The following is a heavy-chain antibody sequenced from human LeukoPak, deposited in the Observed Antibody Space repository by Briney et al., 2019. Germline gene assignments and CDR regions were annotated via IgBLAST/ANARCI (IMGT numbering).Heavy chain of an antibody. D-gene: IGHD6-6*01. CDR1: GGSFTGYY. CDR2: INHSGST. Sequence: PSETLSLTCAVYGGSFTGYYWSWIRQPPGKGLEWIGEINHSGSTNYNPSLKSRVTISVDTSKNQFSLKLSSVTAANTAVYYCARCWRYASYSSSSRWFDPWGQGTLVTASS. CDR3: ARCWRYASYSSSSRWFDP. J-gene: IGHJ5*02. V-gene: IGHV4-34*01.